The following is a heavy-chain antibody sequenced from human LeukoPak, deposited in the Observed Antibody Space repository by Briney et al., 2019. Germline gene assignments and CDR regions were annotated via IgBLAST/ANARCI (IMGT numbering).Heavy chain of an antibody. CDR2: IYPGDSDT. Sequence: GESLKISCKASGYSFTSYWIGWVRQMPGKGLEWMGIIYPGDSDTRYSPSFQGQVTVSADKSISTAYLQWSSLKASDSAMYYCARQRGYGSGPPDYWGQGTLVTVSS. D-gene: IGHD3-10*01. J-gene: IGHJ4*02. CDR1: GYSFTSYW. CDR3: ARQRGYGSGPPDY. V-gene: IGHV5-51*01.